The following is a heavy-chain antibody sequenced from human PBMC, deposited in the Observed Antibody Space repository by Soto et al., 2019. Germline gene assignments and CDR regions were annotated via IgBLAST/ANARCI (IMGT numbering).Heavy chain of an antibody. J-gene: IGHJ4*02. V-gene: IGHV4-59*08. CDR1: GGSISSYY. CDR2: IYYSGST. D-gene: IGHD3-22*01. CDR3: ARIDYDSSGYVDY. Sequence: PSETLSLTCTVSGGSISSYYWSWIRQPPGKGLEWIGYIYYSGSTNYNPSLKSRVTISVDTSKNQFSLRLTSVTAADTAVYYCARIDYDSSGYVDYWGQGTLVTVS.